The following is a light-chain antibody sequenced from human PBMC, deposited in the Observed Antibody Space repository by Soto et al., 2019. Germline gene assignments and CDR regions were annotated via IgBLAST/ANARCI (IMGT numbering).Light chain of an antibody. CDR1: SSDFGGYNV. J-gene: IGLJ3*02. CDR2: EGT. CDR3: CSYADTSTFWVV. V-gene: IGLV2-23*03. Sequence: QSVLTQAASVSGSPGQSISISCSGTSSDFGGYNVVSWYQQHPGKAPKLIIYEGTKRPSGVSNRFSGSKSGNAASLTISGLQTEDEADYYCCSYADTSTFWVVFGGGTKVTVL.